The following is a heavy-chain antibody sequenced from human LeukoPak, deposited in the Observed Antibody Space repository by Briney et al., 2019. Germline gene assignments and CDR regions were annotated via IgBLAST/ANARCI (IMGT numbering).Heavy chain of an antibody. V-gene: IGHV1-8*03. D-gene: IGHD3-10*01. CDR1: GYTFTSYD. CDR3: ARGHGGYYYGYWLGGRHMDV. Sequence: GASVKVSRKASGYTFTSYDINWVRQATGQGLEWMGWMNPNSGNTGYAQKFQGRVTITRNTSISTAYMELSSLRSEDTAVYYCARGHGGYYYGYWLGGRHMDVWGKGTTVTVSS. J-gene: IGHJ6*03. CDR2: MNPNSGNT.